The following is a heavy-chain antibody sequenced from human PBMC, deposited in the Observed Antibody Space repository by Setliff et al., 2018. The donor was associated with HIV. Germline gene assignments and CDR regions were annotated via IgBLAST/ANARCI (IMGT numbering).Heavy chain of an antibody. CDR2: INHSGTT. Sequence: PSETLSLTCAVYGESFSDDYWSWIRQPPGWGLEWIGEINHSGTTNYNPSLKSRVTMSGDTSKNQFSLNLTSVTAADTAVYFCARGLGRGSGTYYNPPGYWGPGTLVTVSS. J-gene: IGHJ4*02. D-gene: IGHD3-10*01. CDR3: ARGLGRGSGTYYNPPGY. CDR1: GESFSDDY. V-gene: IGHV4-34*01.